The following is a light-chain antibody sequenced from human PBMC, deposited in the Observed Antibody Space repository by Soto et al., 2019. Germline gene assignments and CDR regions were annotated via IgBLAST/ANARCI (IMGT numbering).Light chain of an antibody. CDR3: SSYTSSSTGV. Sequence: QSALTQPASVSGSPGQSITISCTGTSSAVGGYNYVSWYQQHPGKAPKLMIYDVSNRPSGVSNRFSGSKSGNTASLPISGLQAEDEADYYCSSYTSSSTGVFGGGTKLTVL. CDR1: SSAVGGYNY. CDR2: DVS. J-gene: IGLJ3*02. V-gene: IGLV2-14*01.